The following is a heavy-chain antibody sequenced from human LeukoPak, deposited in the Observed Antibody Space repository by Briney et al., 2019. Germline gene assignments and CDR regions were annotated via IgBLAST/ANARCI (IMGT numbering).Heavy chain of an antibody. D-gene: IGHD6-19*01. CDR2: INPSGGST. CDR1: GYTFTSYY. Sequence: ASVKVSCKASGYTFTSYYMHWVRQAPGQGLEWMGIINPSGGSTSYAQKFRGRVTMTRDTSTSTVYMELSSLRSEDTAVYYCARDLLTSSGWYNDWFDPWGQGTLVTVSS. V-gene: IGHV1-46*01. CDR3: ARDLLTSSGWYNDWFDP. J-gene: IGHJ5*02.